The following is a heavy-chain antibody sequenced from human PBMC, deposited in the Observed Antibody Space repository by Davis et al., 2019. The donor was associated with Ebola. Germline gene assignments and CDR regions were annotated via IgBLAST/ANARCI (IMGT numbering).Heavy chain of an antibody. Sequence: GESLKISCAASGFTFNSYGMHWVRQAPGKGLEWVAVIWYDGSNKYYADYVKGRFTISRDNSKNTLYLQMNSLRAEDTAVYYCASAAVSYYYYGMDVWGQGTTVTVSS. CDR3: ASAAVSYYYYGMDV. V-gene: IGHV3-33*01. CDR2: IWYDGSNK. CDR1: GFTFNSYG. J-gene: IGHJ6*02. D-gene: IGHD2-2*01.